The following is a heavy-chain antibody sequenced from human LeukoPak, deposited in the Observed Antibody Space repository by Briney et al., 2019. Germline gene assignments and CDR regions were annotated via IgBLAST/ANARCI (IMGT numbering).Heavy chain of an antibody. J-gene: IGHJ4*02. Sequence: RHGESLKISCKGSGYTFTNYWIGWVRQMPGKGLEFMGIIYPGDSDTRYSPSFQSQVTISVDKSINTAYLQWSSLKASDSAMYYCARAGYSNRWDGVDYWGQGTLVTVSS. D-gene: IGHD2/OR15-2a*01. CDR2: IYPGDSDT. V-gene: IGHV5-51*01. CDR1: GYTFTNYW. CDR3: ARAGYSNRWDGVDY.